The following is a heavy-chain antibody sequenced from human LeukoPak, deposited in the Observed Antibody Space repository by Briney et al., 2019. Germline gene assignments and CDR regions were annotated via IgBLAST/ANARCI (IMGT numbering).Heavy chain of an antibody. V-gene: IGHV1-2*02. CDR2: INPNSGGS. CDR3: ARDRLRLGYERTNWFDP. J-gene: IGHJ5*02. Sequence: ASVKVSCKASGYTFTAYYMHWVRQDPGQGLEWMGWINPNSGGSNYGQKFQGRVTMTRDTSISTAYMELSRLRSDDTAVYYCARDRLRLGYERTNWFDPWGQGTLVTVSS. D-gene: IGHD2-15*01. CDR1: GYTFTAYY.